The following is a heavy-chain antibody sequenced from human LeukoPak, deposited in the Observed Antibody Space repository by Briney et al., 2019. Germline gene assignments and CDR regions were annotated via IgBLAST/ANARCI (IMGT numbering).Heavy chain of an antibody. Sequence: SETLSLTCTVSGGSISNSNYYWGWIRQPPGKGLEWIGSIYYSGSTYYNPSLKSRVTISVDTSKNQFSLKLSSVTAADTAVYYCARVGYDFWSGYYEFGYFDYWGQGTLVTVSS. V-gene: IGHV4-39*07. CDR1: GGSISNSNYY. CDR2: IYYSGST. J-gene: IGHJ4*02. CDR3: ARVGYDFWSGYYEFGYFDY. D-gene: IGHD3-3*01.